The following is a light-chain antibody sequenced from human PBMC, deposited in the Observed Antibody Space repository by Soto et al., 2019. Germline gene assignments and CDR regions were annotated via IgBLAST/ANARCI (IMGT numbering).Light chain of an antibody. V-gene: IGKV3-15*01. CDR2: GAS. J-gene: IGKJ2*01. CDR1: QSVSNN. Sequence: EIVMTHSPATLSVSPGERATLYCRASQSVSNNLAWYQQKPGQATRLLIYGASTRATAIPARFSGSGSGTEFTLTISSLQSEDFAVYFCQQYDNWPYTFGQGTKLEIK. CDR3: QQYDNWPYT.